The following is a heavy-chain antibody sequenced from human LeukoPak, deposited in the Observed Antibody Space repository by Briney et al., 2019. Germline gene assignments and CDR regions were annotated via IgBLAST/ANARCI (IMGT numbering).Heavy chain of an antibody. CDR2: ISGSGGST. J-gene: IGHJ3*02. D-gene: IGHD3-9*01. V-gene: IGHV3-23*01. CDR3: AKGFPQYYDILTGYYNDAFDI. CDR1: GFTLSTHA. Sequence: GGSLRLSCAASGFTLSTHAMSWVRQAPGKGLEWVSAISGSGGSTYYADSVKGRFTISRDNSKNTLYPQMNSLRAEDTAVYYCAKGFPQYYDILTGYYNDAFDIWGQGTMVTVSS.